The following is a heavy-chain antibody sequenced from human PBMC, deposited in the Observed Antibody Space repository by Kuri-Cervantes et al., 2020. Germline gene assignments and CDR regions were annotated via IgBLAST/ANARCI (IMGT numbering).Heavy chain of an antibody. Sequence: SQTLSLTCAISGDSVTSNSAAWNWIRQSPSRGLEWLGRTYYRSKWYNDYAVSVKGRITINPDTSKNQFSLQLNSVTPEDTAVYYCARSSYYDSSGYPTDLDYWGQGTLVTVSS. D-gene: IGHD3-22*01. CDR1: GDSVTSNSAA. J-gene: IGHJ4*02. CDR2: TYYRSKWYN. CDR3: ARSSYYDSSGYPTDLDY. V-gene: IGHV6-1*01.